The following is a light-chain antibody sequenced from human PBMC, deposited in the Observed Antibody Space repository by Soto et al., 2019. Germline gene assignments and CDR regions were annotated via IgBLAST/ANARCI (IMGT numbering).Light chain of an antibody. CDR1: QSFGSN. CDR2: GAY. Sequence: EIVLTQSPATLSVSPGERAALSCRASQSFGSNLAWYQQKPGQAPRLLIYGAYNRAPGVPARFSGSGSGTEFTLTISSLQSEDFAVYYCQQFNSWPLTFGGGTKVEIK. CDR3: QQFNSWPLT. V-gene: IGKV3-15*01. J-gene: IGKJ4*01.